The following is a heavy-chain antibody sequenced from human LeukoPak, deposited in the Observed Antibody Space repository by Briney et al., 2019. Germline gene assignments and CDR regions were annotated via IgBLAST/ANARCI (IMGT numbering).Heavy chain of an antibody. J-gene: IGHJ4*02. CDR1: GYTFTGYY. CDR2: ISAYNGNT. CDR3: ARHCSSTSCYPRLPTGDY. V-gene: IGHV1-18*04. Sequence: ASVKVSCKASGYTFTGYYMHWVRQAPGQGLEWMGWISAYNGNTNYAQKLQGRVTMTTDTSTSTAYMELRSLRSDDTAVYYCARHCSSTSCYPRLPTGDYWGQGTLVTVSS. D-gene: IGHD2-2*01.